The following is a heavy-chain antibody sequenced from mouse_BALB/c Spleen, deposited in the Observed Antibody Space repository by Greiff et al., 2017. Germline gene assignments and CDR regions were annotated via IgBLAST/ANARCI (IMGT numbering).Heavy chain of an antibody. J-gene: IGHJ2*01. Sequence: VKLMESGAELVRPGTSVKVSCKASGYAFTNYLIEWVKQRPGQGLEWIGVINPGSGGTNYNEKFKGKATLTADKSSSTAYMQLSSLTSDDSAVYFCAAEGDYWGQGTTLTVSS. CDR3: AAEGDY. CDR1: GYAFTNYL. V-gene: IGHV1-54*01. CDR2: INPGSGGT.